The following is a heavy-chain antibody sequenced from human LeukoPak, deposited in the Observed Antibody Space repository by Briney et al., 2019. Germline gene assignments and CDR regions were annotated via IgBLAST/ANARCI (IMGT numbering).Heavy chain of an antibody. CDR1: GFTFSSYG. CDR3: ARVRREYSSSSGLGN. D-gene: IGHD6-6*01. V-gene: IGHV3-30*03. J-gene: IGHJ4*02. Sequence: GGSLRLSCAASGFTFSSYGMHWVRQAPGKGLEWVAVISYDGSNKYYADSVKGRFTISRDNSKNTLYLQMNSLRAEDTAVYYCARVRREYSSSSGLGNWGQGTLVTVSS. CDR2: ISYDGSNK.